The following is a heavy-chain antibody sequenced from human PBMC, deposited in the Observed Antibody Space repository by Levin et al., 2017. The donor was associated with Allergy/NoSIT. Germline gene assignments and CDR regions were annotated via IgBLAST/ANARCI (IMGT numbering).Heavy chain of an antibody. CDR3: ARSAGSRVYYGMDV. D-gene: IGHD3-10*01. V-gene: IGHV3-30-3*01. Sequence: GGSLRLSCAASGFTFSSYAMHWVRQAPGKGLEWVAVISYDGSNKYYADSVKGRFTISRDNSKNTLYLQMNSLRAEDTAVYYCARSAGSRVYYGMDVWGQGTTVTVSS. CDR2: ISYDGSNK. CDR1: GFTFSSYA. J-gene: IGHJ6*02.